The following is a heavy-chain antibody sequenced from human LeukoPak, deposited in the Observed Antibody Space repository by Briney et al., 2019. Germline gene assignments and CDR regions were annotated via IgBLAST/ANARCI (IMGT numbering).Heavy chain of an antibody. J-gene: IGHJ4*02. CDR3: AKDLGDGYASDY. D-gene: IGHD5-24*01. V-gene: IGHV3-30*02. CDR2: IRYDGSNK. Sequence: GGSLRLSCAASGFTFSSYGMHWVRQAPGKGLEWVAFIRYDGSNKYYADSVKGRFTISRDNSKNTLYLQMNSLRAEDTAMYCCAKDLGDGYASDYWGQGTLVTVSS. CDR1: GFTFSSYG.